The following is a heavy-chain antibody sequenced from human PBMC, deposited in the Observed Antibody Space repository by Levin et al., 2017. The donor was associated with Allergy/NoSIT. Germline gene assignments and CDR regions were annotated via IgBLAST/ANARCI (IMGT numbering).Heavy chain of an antibody. CDR1: GGSISSGGYY. V-gene: IGHV4-31*03. D-gene: IGHD3-9*01. CDR2: IYYSGST. CDR3: ARDSLYYDILTGYSLNAFDI. Sequence: SETLSLTCTVSGGSISSGGYYWSWIRQHPGKGLEWIGYIYYSGSTYYNPSLKSRVTISVDTSKNQFSLKLSSVTAADTAVYYCARDSLYYDILTGYSLNAFDIWGQGTMVTVSS. J-gene: IGHJ3*02.